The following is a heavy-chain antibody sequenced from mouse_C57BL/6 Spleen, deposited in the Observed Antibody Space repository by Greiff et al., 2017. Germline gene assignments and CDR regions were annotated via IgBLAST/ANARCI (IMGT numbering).Heavy chain of an antibody. CDR3: ARPYGYDQRYYFDY. D-gene: IGHD2-2*01. V-gene: IGHV5-17*01. J-gene: IGHJ2*01. Sequence: EVQRVESGGGLVKPGGSLKLSCAASGFTFSDYGMHWVRQAPEKGLEWVAYISSGSSTIYYADTVKGRFTISRDNAKNTLFLQMTSLRSEDTAMYYCARPYGYDQRYYFDYWGQGTTLTVSS. CDR2: ISSGSSTI. CDR1: GFTFSDYG.